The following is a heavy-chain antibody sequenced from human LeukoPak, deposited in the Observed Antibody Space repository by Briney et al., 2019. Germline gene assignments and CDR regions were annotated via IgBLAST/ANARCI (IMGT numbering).Heavy chain of an antibody. V-gene: IGHV4-59*08. Sequence: SETLSLTCTVSGGSISSYHWSWIRQPPGKGLEWIGYIHYSGSTKYNPSLESRVTISVDTSKNQFSLKLRSVTAADTAVYYCARAPFYDFWSGYYSAAQYYFDYWGQGTLVTVSS. CDR1: GGSISSYH. J-gene: IGHJ4*02. CDR2: IHYSGST. D-gene: IGHD3-3*01. CDR3: ARAPFYDFWSGYYSAAQYYFDY.